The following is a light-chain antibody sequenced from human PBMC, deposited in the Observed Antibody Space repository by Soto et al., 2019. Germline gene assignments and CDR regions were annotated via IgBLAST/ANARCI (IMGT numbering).Light chain of an antibody. Sequence: DIQMTQSPSSLSASVGDRVTITCQASQDISNYLNWYQQKPGKAPKLLIYDASNLETGVPSRFSASGSGTDFAFTISSLQPEDIATYYCQQYANLPLYTFGQGTKLEIK. CDR3: QQYANLPLYT. CDR1: QDISNY. J-gene: IGKJ2*01. V-gene: IGKV1-33*01. CDR2: DAS.